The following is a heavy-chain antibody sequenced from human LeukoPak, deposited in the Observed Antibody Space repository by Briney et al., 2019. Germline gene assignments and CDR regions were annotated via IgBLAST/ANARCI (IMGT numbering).Heavy chain of an antibody. D-gene: IGHD3-10*01. CDR2: IKQDGSEK. J-gene: IGHJ4*02. CDR1: GFTFSSYW. V-gene: IGHV3-7*03. Sequence: GGSLRLSCAASGFTFSSYWMSWVRQAPGKGLEWVANIKQDGSEKYYVDSVKGRFTISRDNAKNSLYLQMNSLRAEDTAVYYCASMYYYGSGSYLPFVYWGQGTLVTVSS. CDR3: ASMYYYGSGSYLPFVY.